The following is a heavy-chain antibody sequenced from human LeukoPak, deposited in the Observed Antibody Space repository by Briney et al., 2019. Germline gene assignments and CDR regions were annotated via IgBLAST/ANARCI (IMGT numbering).Heavy chain of an antibody. Sequence: GGSLRLSCTASGFTFGDYAMSWVRQAPGKGLEWVGFIRSKAYGGTTEYAASVKGRFTISRDDSKRIAYLQMNSLKTEEPAVYYCTRMTCSSTSCYQDAFDIWGQGTMVTVSS. D-gene: IGHD2-2*01. CDR3: TRMTCSSTSCYQDAFDI. J-gene: IGHJ3*02. CDR1: GFTFGDYA. CDR2: IRSKAYGGTT. V-gene: IGHV3-49*04.